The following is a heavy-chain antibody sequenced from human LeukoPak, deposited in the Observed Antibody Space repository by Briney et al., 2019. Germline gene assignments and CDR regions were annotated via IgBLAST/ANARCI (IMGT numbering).Heavy chain of an antibody. CDR3: AIAAHPRGYYYYMDV. CDR1: GGTFSSYA. V-gene: IGHV1-69*05. Sequence: SVKVSCKASGGTFSSYAISWVRQAPAQGLEWMGRIIPIFGTANYAQKFQGRVTITTDESTSTAYMELSSMRSEDTAVYYCAIAAHPRGYYYYMDVWGKGTTVTVSS. CDR2: IIPIFGTA. J-gene: IGHJ6*03.